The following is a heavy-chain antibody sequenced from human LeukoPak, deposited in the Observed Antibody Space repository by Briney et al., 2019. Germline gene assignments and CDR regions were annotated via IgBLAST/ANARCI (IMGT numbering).Heavy chain of an antibody. Sequence: ASVKVSCKASGGTFSSYAISWVRQAPGQGLEWMGRIIPILGIANYAQKFQGRVTITADKSTSTAYMELSSLRSEDTAVYYCARGSGSYYAQSNWFDPWGQGTLVTVYS. D-gene: IGHD3-10*01. J-gene: IGHJ5*02. V-gene: IGHV1-69*04. CDR2: IIPILGIA. CDR1: GGTFSSYA. CDR3: ARGSGSYYAQSNWFDP.